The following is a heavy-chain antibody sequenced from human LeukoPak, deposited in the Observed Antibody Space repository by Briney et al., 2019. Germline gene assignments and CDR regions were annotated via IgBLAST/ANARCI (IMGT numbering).Heavy chain of an antibody. V-gene: IGHV4-39*07. J-gene: IGHJ4*02. CDR1: GGSISSSSYY. Sequence: SETLSLTCTVSGGSISSSSYYWGWIRQPPGKGLEWIGSIYYSGSTYYNPSLKSRVTISVDTSKNQFSLKLSSVTAADTAVYYCANIGVASGYWGQGTLVTVSS. CDR3: ANIGVASGY. CDR2: IYYSGST. D-gene: IGHD2-21*01.